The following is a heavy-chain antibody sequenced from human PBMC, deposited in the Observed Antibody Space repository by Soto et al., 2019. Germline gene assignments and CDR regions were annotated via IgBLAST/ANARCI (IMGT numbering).Heavy chain of an antibody. D-gene: IGHD6-6*01. CDR1: VGSISSYY. CDR3: AREGIAARHRYNWFDP. J-gene: IGHJ5*02. Sequence: PPETLSLTCTFSVGSISSYYWSWIRQPPGKGLDWIGYIYYSGSTNYNPSLKSRVTISVDTSKNQFSLKLSSVTAADTAVYYCAREGIAARHRYNWFDPWGQGTLVTVSS. CDR2: IYYSGST. V-gene: IGHV4-59*01.